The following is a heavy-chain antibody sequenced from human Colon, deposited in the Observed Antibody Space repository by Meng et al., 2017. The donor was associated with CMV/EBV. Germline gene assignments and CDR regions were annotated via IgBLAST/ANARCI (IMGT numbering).Heavy chain of an antibody. J-gene: IGHJ4*02. CDR1: GFTFSSYA. Sequence: GESLKISCPTSGFTFSSYAMSWVRQAPGKGLEWVSSVSGSGRTIYYADSVKGRFTISRDNSKDTLFLQMDSLRAEDTAVYYCANWGITVAGSHTYWGQGTLVTVSS. CDR2: VSGSGRTI. D-gene: IGHD6-19*01. V-gene: IGHV3-23*01. CDR3: ANWGITVAGSHTY.